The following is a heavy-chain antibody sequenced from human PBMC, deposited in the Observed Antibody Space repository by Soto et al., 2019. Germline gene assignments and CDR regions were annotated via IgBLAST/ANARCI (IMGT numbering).Heavy chain of an antibody. CDR1: GYTFTRYG. V-gene: IGHV1-18*01. Sequence: QVQLVQSGAEVKNPGASVKVSCKASGYTFTRYGIVWARQAPGQGLEWMGWINTYNGNTNYAQNVQGRVTLTTDTSMSTAYMELRSLRSNDTAIYYCAMVDVYVTPSPQDVWGQGTTVIVSS. D-gene: IGHD3-16*01. J-gene: IGHJ6*02. CDR3: AMVDVYVTPSPQDV. CDR2: INTYNGNT.